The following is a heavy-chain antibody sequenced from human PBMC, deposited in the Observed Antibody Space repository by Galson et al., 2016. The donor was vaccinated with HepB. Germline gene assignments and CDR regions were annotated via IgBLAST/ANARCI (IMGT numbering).Heavy chain of an antibody. D-gene: IGHD3-3*01. V-gene: IGHV3-33*01. CDR2: IWYDGSNK. Sequence: SLRLSCAASGFIFRSYGMHWVRQAPGKGLEWVAVIWYDGSNKHYADSVKGRFTISRDNSKNTLYLRMDSLRAEDTAVYYCARGVTNFGVVTNPSDVWGQGTTVTVSS. CDR3: ARGVTNFGVVTNPSDV. J-gene: IGHJ6*01. CDR1: GFIFRSYG.